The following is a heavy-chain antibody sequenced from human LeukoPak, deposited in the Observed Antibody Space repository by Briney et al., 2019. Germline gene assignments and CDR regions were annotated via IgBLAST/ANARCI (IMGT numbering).Heavy chain of an antibody. J-gene: IGHJ4*02. CDR2: INHSGST. D-gene: IGHD6-19*01. Sequence: SETLSLTCAVYGGSFSGYYWSWIRQPPGKGLEWIGEINHSGSTNYNPSLKSRVTISVDTSKNQFSLKLSSVTAADTAVYYCARGRGIAVAGRNFDYWGQGTLVTVSS. V-gene: IGHV4-34*01. CDR1: GGSFSGYY. CDR3: ARGRGIAVAGRNFDY.